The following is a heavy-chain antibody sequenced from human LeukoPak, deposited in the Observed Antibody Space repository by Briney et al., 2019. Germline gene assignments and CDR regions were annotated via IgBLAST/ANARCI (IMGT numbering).Heavy chain of an antibody. CDR2: ISAYNGNT. V-gene: IGHV1-18*01. Sequence: ASVKVSCKASGYTFNSYGISWVRQAPGQGLEWMGWISAYNGNTNYAQKLQGRVTMTTDTSTSTAYMELRSLRSDDTAVYYCARDPIRGSMGGVFDYWGQGTLVTVSS. D-gene: IGHD1-26*01. CDR1: GYTFNSYG. CDR3: ARDPIRGSMGGVFDY. J-gene: IGHJ4*02.